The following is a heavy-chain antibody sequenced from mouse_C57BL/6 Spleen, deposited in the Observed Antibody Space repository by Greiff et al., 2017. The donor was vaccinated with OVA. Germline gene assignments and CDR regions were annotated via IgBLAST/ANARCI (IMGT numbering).Heavy chain of an antibody. Sequence: EVQLQQSGPELVKPGASVKISCKASGYTFTDYYMNWVKQSHGKSLEWIGDINPNNGGTSYNQKFKGKATLTVDKSSSTAYMELRSLTCEDSAFYDCADGYYNWGQGTTLTVSS. V-gene: IGHV1-26*01. CDR2: INPNNGGT. CDR1: GYTFTDYY. J-gene: IGHJ2*01. D-gene: IGHD2-3*01. CDR3: ADGYYN.